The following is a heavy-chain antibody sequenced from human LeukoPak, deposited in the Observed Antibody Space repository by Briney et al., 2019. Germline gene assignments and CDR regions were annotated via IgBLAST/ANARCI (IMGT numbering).Heavy chain of an antibody. CDR2: INPNKGGT. V-gene: IGHV1-2*02. J-gene: IGHJ3*02. Sequence: SVNVSCKASGYTFTSYYMHWVQQPPAQELEWMGWINPNKGGTNYAEKFKGRVTMTRDTSISTAYMELSRLRSDDTAVYYCARVNHPGGVSPRYHAFDIWGQGTMVTVSS. CDR3: ARVNHPGGVSPRYHAFDI. D-gene: IGHD2-8*02. CDR1: GYTFTSYY.